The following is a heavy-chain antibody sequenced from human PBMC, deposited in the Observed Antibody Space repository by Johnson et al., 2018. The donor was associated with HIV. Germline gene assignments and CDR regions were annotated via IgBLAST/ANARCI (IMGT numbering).Heavy chain of an antibody. D-gene: IGHD5-18*01. CDR1: GFTFSSYG. V-gene: IGHV3-30*03. J-gene: IGHJ3*02. Sequence: QEQLVESGGGVVQPGRSLRLSCAASGFTFSSYGMHWVRQAPGKGLEWVAVMSYVGGNKYYADSVKCGLTISRDNSKNTMYLKMNSLRAEDTALYYCAREDTAVVIKRAFDIWGQGTMVTVSS. CDR2: MSYVGGNK. CDR3: AREDTAVVIKRAFDI.